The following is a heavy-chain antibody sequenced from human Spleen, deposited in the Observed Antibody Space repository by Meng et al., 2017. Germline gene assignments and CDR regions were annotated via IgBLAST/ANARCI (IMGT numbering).Heavy chain of an antibody. CDR2: INHSGST. Sequence: QGQLQQWGAGLMKPSETLSLTCAVYGGSFSGYYWSWIRQPPGKGLEWIGEINHSGSTNYNPSLKSRVTISVDTSKNQFSLKLSSVTAADTAVYYCARGRLKSNFDYWGQGTLVTVSS. J-gene: IGHJ4*02. D-gene: IGHD5/OR15-5a*01. CDR1: GGSFSGYY. CDR3: ARGRLKSNFDY. V-gene: IGHV4-34*01.